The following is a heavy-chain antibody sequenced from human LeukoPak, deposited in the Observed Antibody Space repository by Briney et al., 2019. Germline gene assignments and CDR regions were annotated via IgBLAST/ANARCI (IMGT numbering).Heavy chain of an antibody. CDR1: GGSFSGYY. Sequence: SETLSLTCAVYGGSFSGYYWSWIRQPPGKGLEWIGEINHSGSTNYNPSLKSRVTISADTSNHQFSLKLSPVTAADTAVYYCAREATVTGDYSYYYAIDVWSQGTTVTVSS. CDR2: INHSGST. V-gene: IGHV4-34*01. CDR3: AREATVTGDYSYYYAIDV. D-gene: IGHD4-17*01. J-gene: IGHJ6*02.